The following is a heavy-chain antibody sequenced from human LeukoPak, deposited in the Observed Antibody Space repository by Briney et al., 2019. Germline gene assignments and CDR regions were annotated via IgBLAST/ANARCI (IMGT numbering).Heavy chain of an antibody. D-gene: IGHD3-16*02. CDR2: INSDGSEG. J-gene: IGHJ4*02. Sequence: GGSLRLSCAVSGFTFSGFWMSWSRQAPGKGLEWVASINSDGSEGYYADVVKGRFTISRDNAKNSLYLQINSLRAEDTAVYYCARSGILYDYVWGSYRPTSFDYWGQGTLVTVSS. CDR1: GFTFSGFW. V-gene: IGHV3-7*03. CDR3: ARSGILYDYVWGSYRPTSFDY.